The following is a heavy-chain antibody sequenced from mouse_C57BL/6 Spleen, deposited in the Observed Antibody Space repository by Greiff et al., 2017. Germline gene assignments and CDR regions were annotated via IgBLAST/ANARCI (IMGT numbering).Heavy chain of an antibody. J-gene: IGHJ3*01. CDR2: IRLKSDNYAT. Sequence: EVNLVESGGGLVQPGGSMKLSCVASGFTFSNYWMNWFRQSPEKGLEWVAQIRLKSDNYATHYAESVKGRFTISRDDSKSSVYLQMNNLRAEDTGIYYCTVYYDYLFAYWGQGTLVTVSA. D-gene: IGHD2-4*01. CDR3: TVYYDYLFAY. V-gene: IGHV6-3*01. CDR1: GFTFSNYW.